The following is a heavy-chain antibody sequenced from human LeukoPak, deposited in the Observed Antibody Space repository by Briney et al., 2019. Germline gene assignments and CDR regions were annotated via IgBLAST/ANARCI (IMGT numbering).Heavy chain of an antibody. D-gene: IGHD6-19*01. CDR3: AKDKAAVAGHYYYYMDV. Sequence: PGGSLRLSCAASGFTFSSYAMHWVRQAPGKGLEWVAVISYDGSNKYYADSVKGRFTISRDNSKNTLYLQMNSLRAEDTAVYYCAKDKAAVAGHYYYYMDVWGKGTTVTISS. J-gene: IGHJ6*03. CDR1: GFTFSSYA. V-gene: IGHV3-30*04. CDR2: ISYDGSNK.